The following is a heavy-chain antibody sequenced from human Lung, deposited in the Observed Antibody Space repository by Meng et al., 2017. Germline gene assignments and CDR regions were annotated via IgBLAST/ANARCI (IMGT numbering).Heavy chain of an antibody. J-gene: IGHJ2*01. CDR2: IYNSGST. V-gene: IGHV4-30-4*01. CDR3: ARGQKGYFDL. Sequence: GQLQDAGPGLLKPPQPLSSTCTVSGGSIRSSNYYWSWIRQPPGKGLEWSGHIYNSGSTYYNPSLKSRITISVDTSKNQFSLKLSSVTAADTAVYYCARGQKGYFDLWGRGTLVTVSS. CDR1: GGSIRSSNYY.